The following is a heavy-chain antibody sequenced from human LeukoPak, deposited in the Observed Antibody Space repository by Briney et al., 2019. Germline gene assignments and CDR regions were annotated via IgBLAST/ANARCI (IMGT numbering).Heavy chain of an antibody. CDR3: ARKGSGIRYCDY. D-gene: IGHD3-9*01. V-gene: IGHV3-23*01. Sequence: GGSLRLSCAASGFTFSSYDMHWVRQATGKGLEWVSAISGGGDITYYADSVKGRFTISRDNFKKILYLQMNSLRGEDTAVYYCARKGSGIRYCDYWGQGTLVTVSS. CDR2: ISGGGDIT. J-gene: IGHJ4*02. CDR1: GFTFSSYD.